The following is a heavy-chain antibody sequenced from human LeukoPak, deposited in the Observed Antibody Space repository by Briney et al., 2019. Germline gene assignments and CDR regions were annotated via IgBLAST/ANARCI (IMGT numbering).Heavy chain of an antibody. D-gene: IGHD6-13*01. Sequence: GGSLRLSCAASGFTVSSNYMSWVRQAPGKGLEWVSVIYSGGSTYYADSVKGRFTISRDNSKNTLYLQMNSLRAEDTAVCYCAREPAAGKLDYWGQGTLVTVSS. CDR2: IYSGGST. J-gene: IGHJ4*02. CDR3: AREPAAGKLDY. V-gene: IGHV3-53*01. CDR1: GFTVSSNY.